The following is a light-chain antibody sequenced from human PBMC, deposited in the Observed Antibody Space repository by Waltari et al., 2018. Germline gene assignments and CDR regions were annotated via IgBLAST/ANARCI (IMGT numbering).Light chain of an antibody. J-gene: IGLJ3*02. V-gene: IGLV1-47*01. CDR3: AAWDDSLSASL. Sequence: QTVLTQPPSVSGTPGQRVTITCSGRSFNIGVTYVYWFQQLPGTAPKLLINRNDERPSGVPDRISGSKSGTSASLAISGLRSEDEAHYYCAAWDDSLSASLFGGGTKLTVL. CDR2: RND. CDR1: SFNIGVTY.